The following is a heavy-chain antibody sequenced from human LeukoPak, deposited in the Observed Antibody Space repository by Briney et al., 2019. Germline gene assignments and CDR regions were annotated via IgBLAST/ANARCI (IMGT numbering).Heavy chain of an antibody. Sequence: GGSLRLSCAASEFTFSNYALHWVRQAPGKGLQWVAVISYDGNTIHYADSVKGRFIISRDTSKNTLYLQMNSLRAEDTAVYYCARSGGLQKFDYWGQGTLVTVSS. V-gene: IGHV3-30-3*01. CDR2: ISYDGNTI. J-gene: IGHJ4*02. CDR1: EFTFSNYA. CDR3: ARSGGLQKFDY. D-gene: IGHD4-11*01.